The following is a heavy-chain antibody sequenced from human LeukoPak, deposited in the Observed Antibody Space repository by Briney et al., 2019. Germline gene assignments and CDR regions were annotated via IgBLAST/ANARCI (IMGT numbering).Heavy chain of an antibody. CDR2: ISSVGSTI. D-gene: IGHD3-22*01. CDR1: GLTFSSYE. Sequence: GGSLRLSCAASGLTFSSYEMNWVRQAPGKGLEWVSYISSVGSTIYYADSVKGRFTISRDNAKNSLYLQMNSLRAEDTAVYYCARETYYYDSSGYIHFDYWGQGTLVTVSS. V-gene: IGHV3-48*03. CDR3: ARETYYYDSSGYIHFDY. J-gene: IGHJ4*02.